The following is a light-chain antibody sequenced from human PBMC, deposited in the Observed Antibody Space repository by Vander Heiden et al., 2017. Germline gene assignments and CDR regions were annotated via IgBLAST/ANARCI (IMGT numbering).Light chain of an antibody. Sequence: EIVMTQSPATLSVSPGEGVTLSCRASQSIGTNVAWYLQKPGQAHSLLLHDASTRATGVPARFSGSGSGTDFTLTISSLQPQDFAVYFCQQCSSWPLTFGGGTKVEIK. CDR2: DAS. J-gene: IGKJ4*01. V-gene: IGKV3-15*01. CDR1: QSIGTN. CDR3: QQCSSWPLT.